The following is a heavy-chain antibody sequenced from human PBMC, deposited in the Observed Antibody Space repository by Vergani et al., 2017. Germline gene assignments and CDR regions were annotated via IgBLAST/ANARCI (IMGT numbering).Heavy chain of an antibody. D-gene: IGHD2-2*01. J-gene: IGHJ2*01. CDR1: GFTFSSYE. V-gene: IGHV3-48*03. CDR2: ISSSGSTI. Sequence: EVQLVESGGGLVQPGGSLRLSCAASGFTFSSYEMNWVRQAPGKGLEWVSYISSSGSTIYYADSVKGRFTISRDNAKNSLYLQMNSLRAEDTAVYYCARGHCSSTSWLQWYFDLWGRGTLVTVSS. CDR3: ARGHCSSTSWLQWYFDL.